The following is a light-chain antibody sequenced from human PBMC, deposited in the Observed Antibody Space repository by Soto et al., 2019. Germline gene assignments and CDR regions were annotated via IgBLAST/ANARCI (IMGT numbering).Light chain of an antibody. Sequence: EIVFTPSPGTLSLSPGERATLSCRASQSVSSSYLAWYQQKPGQAPRLLIYDASSRATGIPDRFSGSGSGTDFTLTISRLEPEDFAVYYCQQYGSSPRTFGQGTKVDIK. CDR1: QSVSSSY. V-gene: IGKV3-20*01. J-gene: IGKJ1*01. CDR3: QQYGSSPRT. CDR2: DAS.